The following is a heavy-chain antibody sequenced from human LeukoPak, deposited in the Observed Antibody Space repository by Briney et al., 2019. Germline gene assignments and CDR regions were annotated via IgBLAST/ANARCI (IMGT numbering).Heavy chain of an antibody. CDR3: AKANKYDFWSGYYTGN. CDR2: ISGSGGST. Sequence: GGSLRLSCAASGFTFSSYAMSWVRQAPGKGLEWVSAISGSGGSTYYADSVKGQFTISRDNSKNTLYLQMNSLRAEDTAVYYCAKANKYDFWSGYYTGNWGQGTLVTVSS. D-gene: IGHD3-3*01. J-gene: IGHJ4*02. CDR1: GFTFSSYA. V-gene: IGHV3-23*01.